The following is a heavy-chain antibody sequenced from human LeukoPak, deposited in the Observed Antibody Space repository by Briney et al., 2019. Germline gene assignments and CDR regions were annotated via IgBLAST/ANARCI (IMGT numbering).Heavy chain of an antibody. J-gene: IGHJ4*02. V-gene: IGHV1-69*05. Sequence: ASVTVSCKASGGTFSSYAISWVRQAPGQGLEWMGGIIPIFGTANYAQKFQGRVTITTDESTSTAYMELSSLRSEDTAVYYCARVVGYNPPEDYWGQGTLVTVSS. CDR2: IIPIFGTA. D-gene: IGHD5-24*01. CDR3: ARVVGYNPPEDY. CDR1: GGTFSSYA.